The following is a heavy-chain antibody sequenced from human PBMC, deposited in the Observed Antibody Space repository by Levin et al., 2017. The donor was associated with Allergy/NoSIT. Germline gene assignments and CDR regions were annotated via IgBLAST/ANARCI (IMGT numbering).Heavy chain of an antibody. CDR2: INHSSGGT. D-gene: IGHD3-3*01. Sequence: ASVKVSCKGSGYSFTGYYIHWVRQAPGQGLEWMGWINHSSGGTKYAQKFQGRVSMTGDRSITTGYMELTSLQSDDTAVYYCAVSIFGVVYWGQGTLVTVSS. J-gene: IGHJ4*02. CDR3: AVSIFGVVY. V-gene: IGHV1-2*02. CDR1: GYSFTGYY.